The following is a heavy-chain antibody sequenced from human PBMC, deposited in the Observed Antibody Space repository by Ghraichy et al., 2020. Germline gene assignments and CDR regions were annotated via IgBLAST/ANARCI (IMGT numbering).Heavy chain of an antibody. D-gene: IGHD6-13*01. V-gene: IGHV3-23*01. CDR1: GFTFSNYA. J-gene: IGHJ6*02. Sequence: GGSLRLSCAASGFTFSNYAMSWVRQAPGKGLEWFSGISGSGGDTYYVDSVKGRFTISRDNSKTTLYLQMNGLRAEDTAVYYCAKGIAAGTTTVAYYYNGMDVSGQGTTVTVSS. CDR2: ISGSGGDT. CDR3: AKGIAAGTTTVAYYYNGMDV.